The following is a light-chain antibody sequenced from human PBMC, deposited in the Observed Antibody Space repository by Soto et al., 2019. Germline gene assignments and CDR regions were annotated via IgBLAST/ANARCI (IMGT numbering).Light chain of an antibody. V-gene: IGKV1-33*01. CDR2: DAS. CDR1: QDIRKF. Sequence: DIQMTQSPSSLSAFVGDRVTITCQASQDIRKFLNWYQQRPGKAPKLLIYDASNLETRVPSRFSGSGFGTDFTFTISSLQPEDIATYYCQQYDNLPLTFGGWTKVEIK. CDR3: QQYDNLPLT. J-gene: IGKJ4*01.